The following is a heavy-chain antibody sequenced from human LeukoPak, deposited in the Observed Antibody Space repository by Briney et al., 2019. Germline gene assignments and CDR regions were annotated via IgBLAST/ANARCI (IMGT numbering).Heavy chain of an antibody. CDR1: GFTFRNYV. CDR3: AKEYNWNYEY. V-gene: IGHV3-23*01. J-gene: IGHJ4*02. D-gene: IGHD1-7*01. Sequence: PGGSLRLSCAASGFTFRNYVMSWVRQAPGKGLEWVSTISGGGGSTYYADSVKGRFTISRDNSKNTLYLQMNSLRAEDTAVFYCAKEYNWNYEYWGQGTLVTVSP. CDR2: ISGGGGST.